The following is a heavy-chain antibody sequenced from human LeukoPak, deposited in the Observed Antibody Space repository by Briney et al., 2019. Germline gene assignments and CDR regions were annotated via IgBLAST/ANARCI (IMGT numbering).Heavy chain of an antibody. D-gene: IGHD6-13*01. CDR2: ISGSGGST. Sequence: GGSLRLSCAASGFTFSSYAMSWVRQAPGKGLEWVSAISGSGGSTYYADSVKGRFTISRDNSKNTLYLQTNSLRAEDTAVYYCAKGYSSSWTYYFDYWGQGTLVTVSS. CDR1: GFTFSSYA. V-gene: IGHV3-23*01. J-gene: IGHJ4*02. CDR3: AKGYSSSWTYYFDY.